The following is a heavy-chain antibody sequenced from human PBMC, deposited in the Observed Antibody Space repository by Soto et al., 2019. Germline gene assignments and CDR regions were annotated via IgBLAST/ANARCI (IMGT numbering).Heavy chain of an antibody. Sequence: TLSLTCTVSGDSINSGDYFWTWIRHNPGKGLEWIGYIYYIGATYYNPSLRSRVAISLDKSKNEFSLKLRSVTAADTAVYYCATASGAYSYDRAYWGPGTMLTV. CDR3: ATASGAYSYDRAY. V-gene: IGHV4-31*03. D-gene: IGHD3-22*01. J-gene: IGHJ4*02. CDR2: IYYIGAT. CDR1: GDSINSGDYF.